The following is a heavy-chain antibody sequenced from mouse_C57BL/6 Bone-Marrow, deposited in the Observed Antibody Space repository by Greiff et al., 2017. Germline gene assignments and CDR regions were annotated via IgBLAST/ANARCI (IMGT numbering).Heavy chain of an antibody. CDR1: GYTFTDYY. J-gene: IGHJ2*01. Sequence: EVKLMESGPVLVKPGASVKMSCKASGYTFTDYYMNWVKQSHGKSLEWIGVINPYNGGTSYNQKFKGKATLTVDKSSSTAYMELNSLTSEDSAVYYCAREDPRQLRLDYFDYWGQGTTLTVSS. D-gene: IGHD3-2*02. CDR2: INPYNGGT. V-gene: IGHV1-19*01. CDR3: AREDPRQLRLDYFDY.